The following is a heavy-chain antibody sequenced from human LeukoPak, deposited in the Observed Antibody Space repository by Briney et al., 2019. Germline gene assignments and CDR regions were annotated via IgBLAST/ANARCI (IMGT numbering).Heavy chain of an antibody. D-gene: IGHD2-2*02. CDR2: ISAYNGNT. CDR3: AKGGYCSSTSCYRGLDY. Sequence: ASVKVSCKASGYTFTSYGISWVRQAPGQGLEWMGWISAYNGNTNYAQKLQGRVTMTTDTSTSTAYMELRSLRSDDTAVYYCAKGGYCSSTSCYRGLDYWGQGTLVTVSS. CDR1: GYTFTSYG. V-gene: IGHV1-18*01. J-gene: IGHJ4*02.